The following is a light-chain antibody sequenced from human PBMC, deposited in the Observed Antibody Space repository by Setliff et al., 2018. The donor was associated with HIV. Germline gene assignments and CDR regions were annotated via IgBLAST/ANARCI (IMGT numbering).Light chain of an antibody. J-gene: IGLJ1*01. V-gene: IGLV2-14*03. CDR3: SSYTSSSTLL. Sequence: QSVLAQPASVSGSPGQSITISCTGTSSDVGGYNYVSWYQQHPGKAPKVMIYDVSNRPSGVSNRFSGSKPGNTASLTISGLQAEDEADYYCSSYTSSSTLLFGTGTKVTVL. CDR1: SSDVGGYNY. CDR2: DVS.